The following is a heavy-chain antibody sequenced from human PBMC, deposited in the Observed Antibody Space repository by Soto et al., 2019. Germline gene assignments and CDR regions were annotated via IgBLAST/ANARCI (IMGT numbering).Heavy chain of an antibody. D-gene: IGHD6-6*01. V-gene: IGHV3-23*01. CDR1: GFTFSSYA. J-gene: IGHJ3*02. CDR2: ISGSGGST. CDR3: AKDLEYSSSSAFDI. Sequence: GESLKISCAASGFTFSSYAMSWVRQAPGKGLEWVSAISGSGGSTYYADSVKGRFTISRDNSKNTLYLQMNSLRAEDTAVYYCAKDLEYSSSSAFDIWGQGTMVTVSS.